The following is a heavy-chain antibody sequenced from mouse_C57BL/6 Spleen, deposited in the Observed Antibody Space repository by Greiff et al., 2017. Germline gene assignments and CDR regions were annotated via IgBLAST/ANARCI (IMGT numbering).Heavy chain of an antibody. D-gene: IGHD1-1*01. CDR1: GFTFSSYA. Sequence: EVQGVESGGGLVKPGGSLKLSCAASGFTFSSYAMSWVRQTPEKRLEWVATISDGGSYTYYPDNVKGRFTISRDNAKNNLYLQMSHLKSEDTAMYYCARDDYYGSSLFAYWGQGTLVTVSA. CDR2: ISDGGSYT. CDR3: ARDDYYGSSLFAY. V-gene: IGHV5-4*01. J-gene: IGHJ3*01.